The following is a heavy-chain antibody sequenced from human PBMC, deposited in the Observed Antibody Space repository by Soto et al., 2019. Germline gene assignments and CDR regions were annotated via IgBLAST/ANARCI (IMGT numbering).Heavy chain of an antibody. CDR3: ARDGSYYYDSSGYQRERWFDP. CDR2: IYTSGST. V-gene: IGHV4-4*07. J-gene: IGHJ5*02. CDR1: GGSISSYY. Sequence: SETLSLTCTDSGGSISSYYWSWIRQPAGKGLEWIGRIYTSGSTNYNPSLKSRVTMSVDTSKNQFSLKLSSVTAADTAVYYCARDGSYYYDSSGYQRERWFDPWGQGTLVTVSS. D-gene: IGHD3-22*01.